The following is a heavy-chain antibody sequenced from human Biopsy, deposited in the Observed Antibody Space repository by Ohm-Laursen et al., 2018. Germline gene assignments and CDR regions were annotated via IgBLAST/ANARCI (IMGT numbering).Heavy chain of an antibody. V-gene: IGHV3-9*01. D-gene: IGHD6-19*01. J-gene: IGHJ5*01. CDR1: RFTFEDYA. Sequence: LSCAASRFTFEDYAMHWVRLTPGKGLEWVSGIDWNRGSIAYGDSVKGRFTISRDNPKNSLYLQMNSLRADDSAVYFCAREQPALSGGGSWFDSWGQGTLVIVSS. CDR2: IDWNRGSI. CDR3: AREQPALSGGGSWFDS.